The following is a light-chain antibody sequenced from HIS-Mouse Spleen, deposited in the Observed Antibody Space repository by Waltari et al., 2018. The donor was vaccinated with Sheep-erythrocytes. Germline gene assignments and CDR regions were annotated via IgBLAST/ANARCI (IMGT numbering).Light chain of an antibody. CDR1: KSVLYSSNNKNY. CDR3: QQYYSTPLT. V-gene: IGKV4-1*01. Sequence: ILLTQSPDSLPVSLGERATTTAKSAKSVLYSSNNKNYLAWYQQKPGQPPKLLIYWASTRESGVPDRFSGSGSGTDFTLTISSLQAEDVAVYYCQQYYSTPLTFGGGTKVEIK. CDR2: WAS. J-gene: IGKJ4*01.